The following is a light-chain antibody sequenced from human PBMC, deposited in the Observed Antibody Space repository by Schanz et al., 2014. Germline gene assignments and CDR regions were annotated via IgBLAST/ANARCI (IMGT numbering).Light chain of an antibody. CDR1: SSNIGSKS. Sequence: QSVLTQPPSVSAAPGQKVTISCSGSSSNIGSKSVSWYQHLPGTAPKLLIYDNYKRPSGIPDRFSGSKSGTSATLGITGLQTGDEADYYCGTWDSSLSAEVFGGGTKLTVL. CDR3: GTWDSSLSAEV. V-gene: IGLV1-51*01. CDR2: DNY. J-gene: IGLJ3*02.